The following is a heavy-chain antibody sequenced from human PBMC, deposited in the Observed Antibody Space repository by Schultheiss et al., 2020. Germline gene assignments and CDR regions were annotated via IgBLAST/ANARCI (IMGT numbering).Heavy chain of an antibody. V-gene: IGHV3-74*01. Sequence: GGSLRLSCAASGFTFSSYWMHWVRQGPGKGLVWVSRINTDGSSTNYADSVKGRFTISRDNSKNTLYLQMNSLRAEDTAVYYCAVSSGRYEDDAFDIWGQGTMVTVSS. CDR3: AVSSGRYEDDAFDI. CDR1: GFTFSSYW. D-gene: IGHD3-22*01. CDR2: INTDGSST. J-gene: IGHJ3*02.